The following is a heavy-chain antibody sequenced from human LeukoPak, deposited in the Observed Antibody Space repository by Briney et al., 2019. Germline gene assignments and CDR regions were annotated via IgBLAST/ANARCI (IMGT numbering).Heavy chain of an antibody. J-gene: IGHJ6*02. CDR2: IIPIFGTA. Sequence: ASVKVSCKASGGTFSSYAISWVRQAPGQGLEWMGGIIPIFGTANYAQKFQGRVTITADESTSTAYMELSSLRSEDTAVYYCARDYKSLHCSGGSRLRYDVWGQGTTVTVSS. D-gene: IGHD2-15*01. CDR3: ARDYKSLHCSGGSRLRYDV. V-gene: IGHV1-69*13. CDR1: GGTFSSYA.